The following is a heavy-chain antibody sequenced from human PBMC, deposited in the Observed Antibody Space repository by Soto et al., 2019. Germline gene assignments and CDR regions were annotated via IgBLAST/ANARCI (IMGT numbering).Heavy chain of an antibody. CDR1: GYSFTSYW. V-gene: IGHV5-51*01. Sequence: XXSLKISFKGSGYSFTSYWICWVLQMPGKGLEWMGIIYPGDSDTRYSPSFQGQVTISADKSISTAYLQWRSLMASDTAMYYCARHEDIVAPIDWGQGTLVTVSS. J-gene: IGHJ4*02. CDR3: ARHEDIVAPID. D-gene: IGHD5-12*01. CDR2: IYPGDSDT.